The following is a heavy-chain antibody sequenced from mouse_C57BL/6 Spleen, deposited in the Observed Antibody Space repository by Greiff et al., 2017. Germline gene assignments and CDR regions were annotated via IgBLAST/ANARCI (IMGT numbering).Heavy chain of an antibody. CDR1: GFTFTDYY. V-gene: IGHV7-3*01. Sequence: EVQLQESGGGLVQPGGSLSLSCAASGFTFTDYYMSWVRQPPGKALEWLGFIRNKANGYTTEYSAYVKGRFTISRDNSQSILYLQMNALRAEDSATYYCARLYGNYVWYFDVWGTGTTVTVSS. CDR3: ARLYGNYVWYFDV. D-gene: IGHD2-1*01. J-gene: IGHJ1*03. CDR2: IRNKANGYTT.